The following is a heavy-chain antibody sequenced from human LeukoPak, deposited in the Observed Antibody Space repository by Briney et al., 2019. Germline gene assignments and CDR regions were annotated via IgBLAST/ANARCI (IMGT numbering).Heavy chain of an antibody. V-gene: IGHV4-4*08. CDR3: ARERAAAGTSYYYYYMDV. Sequence: SETLSLTCTVSGGSISSYYWSWIRQPPGKGLEWIGYSGSTNYNPSLKSRVTISVDTSKNQFSLKLSSVTAADTAVYYCARERAAAGTSYYYYYMDVWGKGTTVTISS. CDR1: GGSISSYY. CDR2: SGST. D-gene: IGHD6-13*01. J-gene: IGHJ6*03.